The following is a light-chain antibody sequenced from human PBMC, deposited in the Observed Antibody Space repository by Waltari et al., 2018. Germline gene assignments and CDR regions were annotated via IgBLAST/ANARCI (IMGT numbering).Light chain of an antibody. CDR2: KAS. V-gene: IGKV1-5*03. CDR1: QSISNW. Sequence: DIQMTQSPSTLSASVGDGVTITRRASQSISNWLAWYQQKPGKAPKLLTYKASNLERGVPSRFSGSVSGTEFILTINSLQPDDFATYYCKQYNSYSITFGQGTRLEIK. CDR3: KQYNSYSIT. J-gene: IGKJ5*01.